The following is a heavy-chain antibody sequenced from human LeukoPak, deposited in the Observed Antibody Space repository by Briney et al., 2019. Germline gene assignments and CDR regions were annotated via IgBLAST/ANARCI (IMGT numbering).Heavy chain of an antibody. D-gene: IGHD3-9*01. CDR1: GYTLTGYY. CDR3: ARGREEDYDILTGYPHYDAFDI. V-gene: IGHV1-2*02. CDR2: INPNSGGT. Sequence: GASVKVSCKASGYTLTGYYMHWVRQAPGQGLEWMGWINPNSGGTNYAQKFQGRVTMTRDTSISTAYMELSRLRSDDTAVYYCARGREEDYDILTGYPHYDAFDIWGQGTMVTVSS. J-gene: IGHJ3*02.